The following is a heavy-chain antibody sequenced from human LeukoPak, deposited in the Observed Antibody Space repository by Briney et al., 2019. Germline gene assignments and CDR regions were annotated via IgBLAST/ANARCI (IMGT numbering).Heavy chain of an antibody. D-gene: IGHD6-13*01. Sequence: GGSLRLSCAASGFTFSSYWMSWVRQAPGKGLEWVANIKQDGSGKYYVDSVKGRFTISRDNAKNSLYLQMSSLKAEDTAVYYCARRMSTSWASDYWGQGTLVTVSS. CDR1: GFTFSSYW. CDR2: IKQDGSGK. V-gene: IGHV3-7*03. CDR3: ARRMSTSWASDY. J-gene: IGHJ4*02.